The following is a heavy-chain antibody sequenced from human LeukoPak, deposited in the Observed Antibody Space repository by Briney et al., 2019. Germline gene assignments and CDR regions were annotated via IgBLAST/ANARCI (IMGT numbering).Heavy chain of an antibody. J-gene: IGHJ6*02. V-gene: IGHV3-23*01. Sequence: GGSLRLSCAASGFTFSTYAMNWVRQAPGKGLEWVSAISGSGGSTYYADSVKGRFTISRDNSKDTLYLQMNSLRAEDTAVYYCARDPGSPYYYYGMDVWGQGTTVTVSS. CDR1: GFTFSTYA. CDR2: ISGSGGST. D-gene: IGHD2-15*01. CDR3: ARDPGSPYYYYGMDV.